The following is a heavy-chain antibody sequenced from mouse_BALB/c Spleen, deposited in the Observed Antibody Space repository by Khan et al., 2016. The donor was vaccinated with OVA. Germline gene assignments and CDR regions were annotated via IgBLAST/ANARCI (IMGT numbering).Heavy chain of an antibody. V-gene: IGHV1-54*01. Sequence: VQLQQSGAELVRPGTSVKVSCKASGYAFTNYLIEWVKQRPGQGLEWIGVINPGSGGTNYNEKFKGKATLTADKSSSTAYMQRSSLTSDDSAVYFCARAYGYYHAMDYWGQGTSVTVSS. J-gene: IGHJ4*01. CDR1: GYAFTNYL. CDR2: INPGSGGT. D-gene: IGHD2-2*01. CDR3: ARAYGYYHAMDY.